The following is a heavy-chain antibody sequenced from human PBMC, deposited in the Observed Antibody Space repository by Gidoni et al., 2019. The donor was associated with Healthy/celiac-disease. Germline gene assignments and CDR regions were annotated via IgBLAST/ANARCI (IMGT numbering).Heavy chain of an antibody. CDR2: ISGSGGST. D-gene: IGHD6-13*01. J-gene: IGHJ4*02. CDR1: GFTFSSDA. CDR3: AKDRSEVTAAAGKSFH. V-gene: IGHV3-23*01. Sequence: EVQLLESGGGLVQPGGSLRLSCAASGFTFSSDAMSWVRQAPGKGLEWVSAISGSGGSTYYADSVKGRFTISRDNSKNTLYLQMNSLRAEDTAVYYCAKDRSEVTAAAGKSFHWGQGTLVTVSS.